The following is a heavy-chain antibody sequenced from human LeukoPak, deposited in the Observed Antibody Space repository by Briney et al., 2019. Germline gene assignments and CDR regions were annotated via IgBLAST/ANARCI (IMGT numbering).Heavy chain of an antibody. CDR2: ITGSGGNT. Sequence: TGGSLRLSCAASGFIFSSYSMSWVRQAPGKGLEWVSVITGSGGNTYYEDSVKGRFTISKDNSKNTVYLQMSSLRVDDTAVYYCAKAASSSWPSYYYGMDVWGQGTTVTVSS. CDR1: GFIFSSYS. CDR3: AKAASSSWPSYYYGMDV. D-gene: IGHD6-13*01. V-gene: IGHV3-23*01. J-gene: IGHJ6*02.